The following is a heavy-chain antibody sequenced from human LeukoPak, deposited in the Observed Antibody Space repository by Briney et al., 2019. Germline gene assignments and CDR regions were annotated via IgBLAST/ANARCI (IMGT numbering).Heavy chain of an antibody. Sequence: GGSLRLSCAASGFTVSSSYMTWVRQAPGKGLECVSFIYNRGSTYYADSVKGRFTISRDNAKNTLYLQMNSLRAEDTAVYYCATRRDGDNLGYFDYWGQGTLVTVSS. CDR1: GFTVSSSY. CDR2: IYNRGST. V-gene: IGHV3-53*01. CDR3: ATRRDGDNLGYFDY. J-gene: IGHJ4*02. D-gene: IGHD5-24*01.